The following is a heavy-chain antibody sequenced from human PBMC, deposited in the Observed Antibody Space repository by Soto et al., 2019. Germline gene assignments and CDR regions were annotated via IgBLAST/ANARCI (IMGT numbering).Heavy chain of an antibody. CDR1: GFTFKDCA. CDR3: AKEKGTGRAPNGAYDV. J-gene: IGHJ3*01. D-gene: IGHD2-8*02. V-gene: IGHV3-33*06. CDR2: IFNDAGNE. Sequence: QVQLVESGGDVVQPGRSLRLSCAAPGFTFKDCAMHWVRQAPGKGLEWVSIIFNDAGNEYYTESVKGRFTISRDNSKNTLYLQMNSLRDEDTAVYYCAKEKGTGRAPNGAYDVWGRGTRVTVSS.